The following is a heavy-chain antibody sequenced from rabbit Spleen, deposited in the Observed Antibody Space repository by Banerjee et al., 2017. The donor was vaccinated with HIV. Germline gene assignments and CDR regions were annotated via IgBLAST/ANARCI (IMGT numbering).Heavy chain of an antibody. CDR3: ARDVDTIYFRLGL. J-gene: IGHJ3*01. D-gene: IGHD1-1*01. CDR2: IYTGSDTT. Sequence: QEQLVESGGGLVQPEGSLTLTCTASGFSFSSSYYMYWVRQAPGKGLEWIGCIYTGSDTTWYASWAKGRFTISKPSSTTVTLEMTSLTVADTATYFCARDVDTIYFRLGLWGQGTLVTVS. CDR1: GFSFSSSYY. V-gene: IGHV1S45*01.